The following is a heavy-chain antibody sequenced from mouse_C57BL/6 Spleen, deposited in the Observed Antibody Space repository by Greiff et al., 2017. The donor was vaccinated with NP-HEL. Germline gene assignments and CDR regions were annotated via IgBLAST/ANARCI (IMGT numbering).Heavy chain of an antibody. CDR1: GYTFTDYY. Sequence: QVQLQQSGPELVKPGASVKISCKASGYTFTDYYINWVKQRPGQGLEWIGWIYPGSGNTTYNEKFKGKATLTVDTSSSTAYRQLSSLTSEDSAVYFCARPSIYYDYDGYAMDYWGQGTSVTVSS. D-gene: IGHD2-4*01. J-gene: IGHJ4*01. CDR3: ARPSIYYDYDGYAMDY. V-gene: IGHV1-84*01. CDR2: IYPGSGNT.